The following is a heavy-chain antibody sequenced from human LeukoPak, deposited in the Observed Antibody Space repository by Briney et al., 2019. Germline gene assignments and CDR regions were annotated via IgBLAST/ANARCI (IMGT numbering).Heavy chain of an antibody. J-gene: IGHJ4*02. CDR2: ISSSSSYI. D-gene: IGHD6-19*01. CDR1: GFTFSSYW. V-gene: IGHV3-21*01. CDR3: AREIAVAGNRRFDY. Sequence: GGSLRLSCEASGFTFSSYWMNWVRQAPGKGLEWVSSISSSSSYIYYADSVKGRFTISRDNAKNSLYLQMNSLRAEDTAVYYCAREIAVAGNRRFDYWGQGTLVTVSS.